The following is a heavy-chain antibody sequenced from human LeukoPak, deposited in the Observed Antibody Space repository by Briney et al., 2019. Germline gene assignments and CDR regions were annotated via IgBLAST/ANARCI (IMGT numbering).Heavy chain of an antibody. CDR2: INTNTGNP. CDR3: ARALGPLYYYDSSGYSLDY. CDR1: GYTFTSYA. V-gene: IGHV7-4-1*02. D-gene: IGHD3-22*01. Sequence: ASVKVSCKASGYTFTSYAMNWVRQAPGQGLEWMGWINTNTGNPTYAQGFTGRFVFSLDTSVSTAYLQISSLKAEDTAVYYCARALGPLYYYDSSGYSLDYWGQGTLVTVSS. J-gene: IGHJ4*02.